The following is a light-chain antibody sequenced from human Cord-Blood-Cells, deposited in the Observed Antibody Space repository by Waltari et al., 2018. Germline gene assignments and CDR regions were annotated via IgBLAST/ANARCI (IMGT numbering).Light chain of an antibody. V-gene: IGKV1-5*03. J-gene: IGKJ2*03. CDR3: QQYNSYSYS. CDR2: KAS. CDR1: QSISSW. Sequence: DIQLTQSPSTLSASVGDRVTITCRASQSISSWLDWYQQKQGKAPKLLIYKASSLESGVPSRFSGSGSGTEFTLTISSLQPDDFATYYCQQYNSYSYSFGQGTKLEIK.